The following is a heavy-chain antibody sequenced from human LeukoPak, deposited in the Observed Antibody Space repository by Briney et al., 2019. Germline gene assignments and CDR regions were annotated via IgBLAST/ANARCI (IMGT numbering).Heavy chain of an antibody. V-gene: IGHV3-23*01. CDR1: GFTFSNYA. D-gene: IGHD7-27*01. Sequence: PGGSLRLSCAASGFTFSNYAMSWVRQAPGKGLEWVSTISGSGRSTYYADSVKGRFTISRDNSKNTLYLQMNSLRAEDTAVYYCVNDVDHTGVSRAFDFWGQGTMVTVSS. CDR2: ISGSGRST. CDR3: VNDVDHTGVSRAFDF. J-gene: IGHJ3*01.